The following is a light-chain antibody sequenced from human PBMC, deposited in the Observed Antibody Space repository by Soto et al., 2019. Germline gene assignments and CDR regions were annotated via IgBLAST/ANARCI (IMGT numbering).Light chain of an antibody. CDR1: QGIDTS. CDR2: AAS. CDR3: QQLHGYPIT. J-gene: IGKJ5*01. Sequence: IQMTQSPSTLSASVGDTVTITCRASQGIDTSLAWYQQKPGKAPKLLIYAASNFQSGVPSRFSGSGSGTHFTLTISSLQPEDFATYYCQQLHGYPITFGQGTRLEIK. V-gene: IGKV1-9*01.